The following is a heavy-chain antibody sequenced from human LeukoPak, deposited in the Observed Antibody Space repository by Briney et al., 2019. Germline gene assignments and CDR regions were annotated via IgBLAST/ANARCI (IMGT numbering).Heavy chain of an antibody. Sequence: GGSLRLSCAASGFTFTSYWMHWVRQAPGKGLEWVANIKEDGSKTYYVDSAKGRFTISRDNVKSSLYLQLDSLRVEDTAIYYCSRSLNYWGQGTLVTVSS. CDR2: IKEDGSKT. J-gene: IGHJ4*02. CDR1: GFTFTSYW. V-gene: IGHV3-7*01. CDR3: SRSLNY.